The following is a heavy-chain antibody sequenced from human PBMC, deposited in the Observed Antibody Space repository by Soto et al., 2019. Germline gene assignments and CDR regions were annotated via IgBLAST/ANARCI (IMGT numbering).Heavy chain of an antibody. CDR2: IPYDGSNK. Sequence: LRLSCAASGFTFSSYAMHWVRQAPGKGLEWVAVIPYDGSNKYYADSVKGRFTISRDNSKNTLYLQMNSLRAEDTAVYYCARDLGGYDVFFWFDLWGPGTRVTVSS. V-gene: IGHV3-30-3*01. D-gene: IGHD5-12*01. CDR3: ARDLGGYDVFFWFDL. J-gene: IGHJ5*02. CDR1: GFTFSSYA.